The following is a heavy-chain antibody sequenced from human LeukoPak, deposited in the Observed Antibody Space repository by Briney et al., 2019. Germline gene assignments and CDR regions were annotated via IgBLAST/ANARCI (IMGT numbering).Heavy chain of an antibody. CDR1: GFTFDDYG. D-gene: IGHD6-19*01. CDR3: VRSSASGWSLVRFDY. Sequence: GGSLRLSCAASGFTFDDYGMIWVRQAPGKGLEWVSGINWNGDSTGYADSVKGRCTISRDNAKNSLYLQMNSLRAEDTALYYCVRSSASGWSLVRFDYWGQGTLVTVSS. CDR2: INWNGDST. V-gene: IGHV3-20*04. J-gene: IGHJ4*02.